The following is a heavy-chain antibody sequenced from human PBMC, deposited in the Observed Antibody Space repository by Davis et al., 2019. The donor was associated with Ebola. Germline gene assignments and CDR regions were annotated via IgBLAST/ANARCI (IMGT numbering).Heavy chain of an antibody. V-gene: IGHV4-38-2*02. CDR2: IFHSGIT. J-gene: IGHJ6*02. Sequence: PSETLSLTCTVSGYSISSGYYWGWIRQPPGKGLEWIANIFHSGITNYNPSLKSRVTISVDTSENQSSLKLTSVTAADTAVYYCTRALMTYSTLTTRYYYYGVDVWGQGTTVTVSS. D-gene: IGHD4-11*01. CDR1: GYSISSGYY. CDR3: TRALMTYSTLTTRYYYYGVDV.